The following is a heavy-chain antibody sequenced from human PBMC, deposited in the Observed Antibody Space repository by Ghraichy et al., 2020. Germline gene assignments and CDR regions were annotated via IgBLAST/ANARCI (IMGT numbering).Heavy chain of an antibody. V-gene: IGHV1-58*01. CDR2: IVVGSGNT. CDR3: AAQTWDYDFWSGYRY. J-gene: IGHJ4*02. D-gene: IGHD3-3*01. Sequence: AVKVSCKASGFTFTSSAVQWVRQARGQRLEWIGWIVVGSGNTNYAQKFQERVTITRDMSTSTAYMELSSLRSEDTAVYYCAAQTWDYDFWSGYRYWGQGTLVTVSS. CDR1: GFTFTSSA.